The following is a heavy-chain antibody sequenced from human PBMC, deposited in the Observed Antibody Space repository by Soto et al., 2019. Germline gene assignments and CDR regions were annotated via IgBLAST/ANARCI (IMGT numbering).Heavy chain of an antibody. CDR1: GFTFNTQW. Sequence: LRLSCTASGFTFNTQWMHWVRQAPGKGLVWVSRIYFDGITTNYADYVKGRLTVSRDNAKNTVYLHVNTLRDADTAVYYCARGGEMGVDYWGQGTLVTVSS. V-gene: IGHV3-74*01. D-gene: IGHD1-26*01. CDR2: IYFDGITT. J-gene: IGHJ4*02. CDR3: ARGGEMGVDY.